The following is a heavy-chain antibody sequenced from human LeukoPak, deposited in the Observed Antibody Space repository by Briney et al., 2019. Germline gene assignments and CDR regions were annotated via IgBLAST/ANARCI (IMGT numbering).Heavy chain of an antibody. Sequence: PSETLSLTCAVYGGSFSGYYWNWIRQPPGKGLEWIGEINHFGSTKYNPSLKSRVTISGDTSKKQFSLKVDSVTAADTAVYYCARGYRAHQTFYSSHYFDYWGQGTLVTVSS. CDR1: GGSFSGYY. V-gene: IGHV4-34*01. CDR3: ARGYRAHQTFYSSHYFDY. J-gene: IGHJ4*02. CDR2: INHFGST. D-gene: IGHD5-18*01.